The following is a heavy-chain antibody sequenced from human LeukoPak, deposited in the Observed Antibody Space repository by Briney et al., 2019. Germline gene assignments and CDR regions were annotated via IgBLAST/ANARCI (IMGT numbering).Heavy chain of an antibody. CDR3: ARGFDANYGMDV. Sequence: GSLRLSCAASGFTVNTYWMNWVRQAPGKGLEWVANIDQDGTEEYYVESVKGRFTILRDNAKNSVLLQMNSLRADDTAVYYCARGFDANYGMDVWGKGTTVTVSS. J-gene: IGHJ6*04. CDR1: GFTVNTYW. V-gene: IGHV3-7*03. CDR2: IDQDGTEE. D-gene: IGHD3-9*01.